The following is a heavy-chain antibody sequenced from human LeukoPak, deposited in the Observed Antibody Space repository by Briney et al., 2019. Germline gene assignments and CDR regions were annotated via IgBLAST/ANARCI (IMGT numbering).Heavy chain of an antibody. CDR2: ISSSSSYI. D-gene: IGHD5-18*01. CDR3: ARGNTAMVDY. Sequence: PGGPLRLSCAASGFTFSSYSMNWVRQAPGKGLEWVSSISSSSSYIYYADSVKGRFTISRDNAKNSLYLQMNSLRAEDTAVYYCARGNTAMVDYWGQGTLVTVSS. CDR1: GFTFSSYS. J-gene: IGHJ4*02. V-gene: IGHV3-21*01.